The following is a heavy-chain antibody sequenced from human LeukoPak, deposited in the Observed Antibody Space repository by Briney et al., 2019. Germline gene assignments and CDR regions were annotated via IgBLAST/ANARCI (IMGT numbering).Heavy chain of an antibody. Sequence: PGESLKISCQGSGYSFTTYWIGWVRQMPEKGLEWMGFIYPADSDTRYSPSFQGQVTISADKSINTAYLQWSNLKASDTAMYYCARHRPHTDSNSVADYYFDYWGQGTLVTVSS. D-gene: IGHD6-19*01. CDR1: GYSFTTYW. CDR2: IYPADSDT. J-gene: IGHJ4*02. V-gene: IGHV5-51*01. CDR3: ARHRPHTDSNSVADYYFDY.